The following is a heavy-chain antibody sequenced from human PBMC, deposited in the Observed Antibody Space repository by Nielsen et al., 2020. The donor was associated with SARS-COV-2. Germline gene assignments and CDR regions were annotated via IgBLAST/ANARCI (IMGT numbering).Heavy chain of an antibody. CDR3: ARDPGHSSSSAGD. CDR2: MWCDGTNK. D-gene: IGHD6-6*01. V-gene: IGHV3-33*01. Sequence: GESLKISCAASGFTFSSYGMHWVRQAPGKGLERVAVMWCDGTNKYSADSVKGRFTISRDNSKNTLYLQMNSPRAEDTAVYYCARDPGHSSSSAGDWGQGTLVTVSS. CDR1: GFTFSSYG. J-gene: IGHJ4*02.